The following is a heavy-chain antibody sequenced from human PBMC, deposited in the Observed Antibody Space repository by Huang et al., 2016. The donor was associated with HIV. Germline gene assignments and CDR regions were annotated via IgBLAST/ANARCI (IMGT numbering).Heavy chain of an antibody. J-gene: IGHJ6*03. CDR3: AREILTTYYYYFMDV. CDR2: IDWDGDT. CDR1: GFSLNTNPMG. V-gene: IGHV2-70*13. Sequence: QVTLRESGPALVTPTQTLTLTCAFSGFSLNTNPMGMSWIRQSPGKALEWLARIDWDGDTSYNTSLKTMLTVSRDTSKNLVVLTMTNMDSVDTATYYCAREILTTYYYYFMDVWGTGTTVTVSS. D-gene: IGHD4-4*01.